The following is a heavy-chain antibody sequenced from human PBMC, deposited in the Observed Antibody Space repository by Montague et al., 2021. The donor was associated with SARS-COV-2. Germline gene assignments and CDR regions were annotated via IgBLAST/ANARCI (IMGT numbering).Heavy chain of an antibody. CDR3: ARLGYYDSSGGLRAYYFDY. D-gene: IGHD3-22*01. J-gene: IGHJ4*02. Sequence: QSGAEVKKPGESLKISCKGSGYSFTSYWIGWVRQMPGKGLEWMGIIYPGDSDTRYSPSFQGQVTISADKSISTAYLQWSSLKASDTAMYYCARLGYYDSSGGLRAYYFDYWGQGTLVTVSS. CDR1: GYSFTSYW. CDR2: IYPGDSDT. V-gene: IGHV5-51*01.